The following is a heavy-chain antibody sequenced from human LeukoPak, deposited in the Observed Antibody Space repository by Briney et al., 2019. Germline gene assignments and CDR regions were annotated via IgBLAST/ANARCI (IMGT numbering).Heavy chain of an antibody. Sequence: GGSLRLSCAASGFTFSSYAMSWVRQAPGKGLEWVSAISGSSGSTYYADSVKGRFAISRDNSKNTLYLQMNSLRAENTAVYYCAKDLRRWPDDYWGQGTLVTVSS. D-gene: IGHD5-24*01. CDR1: GFTFSSYA. CDR2: ISGSSGST. V-gene: IGHV3-23*01. J-gene: IGHJ4*02. CDR3: AKDLRRWPDDY.